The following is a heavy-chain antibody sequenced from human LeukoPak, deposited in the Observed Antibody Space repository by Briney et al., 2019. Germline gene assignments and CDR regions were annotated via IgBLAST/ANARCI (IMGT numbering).Heavy chain of an antibody. CDR2: ITHDGGAA. J-gene: IGHJ4*02. CDR1: GFTFNEYT. Sequence: GGSLRLSCAASGFTFNEYTMHWVRQAPGKGLERVSLITHDGGAAFYADSVSGRFTISRDNSRNSLYLQMDSLRTEDTALYYCAREKRRLVDYWGQGTLVTVSS. CDR3: AREKRRLVDY. V-gene: IGHV3-43*01. D-gene: IGHD6-25*01.